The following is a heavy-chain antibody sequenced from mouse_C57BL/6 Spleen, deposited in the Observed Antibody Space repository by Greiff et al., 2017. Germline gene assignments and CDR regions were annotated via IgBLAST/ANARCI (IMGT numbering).Heavy chain of an antibody. V-gene: IGHV1-19*01. CDR1: GYTFTDYY. J-gene: IGHJ4*01. Sequence: VQLQQSGPVLVKPGASVKMSCKASGYTFTDYYMNWVKQSHGKSLEWIGVINPYNGGTSYNQKFKGKATLTVDKSSSTAYMELNSLTSEDSAVYYCARSGYYGSSYGAIGVMDYWGQGTSVTVSS. CDR3: ARSGYYGSSYGAIGVMDY. CDR2: INPYNGGT. D-gene: IGHD1-1*01.